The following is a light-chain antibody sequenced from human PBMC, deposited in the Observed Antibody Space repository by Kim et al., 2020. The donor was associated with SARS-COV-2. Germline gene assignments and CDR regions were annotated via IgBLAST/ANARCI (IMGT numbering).Light chain of an antibody. J-gene: IGKJ2*01. V-gene: IGKV3-20*01. CDR1: QTIGTS. CDR2: GAS. CDR3: QHHVAAPYT. Sequence: IVLTQSPGTLSLSPGERATISCRPSQTIGTSLAWYQQKPGQPPRLLFYGASNRAAGIPDRFSASGSETDFTLTITRLEPEDFAVYHCQHHVAAPYTFGQGTKLEIK.